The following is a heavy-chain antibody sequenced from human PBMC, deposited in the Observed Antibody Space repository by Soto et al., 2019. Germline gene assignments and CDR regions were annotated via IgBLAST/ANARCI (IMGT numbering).Heavy chain of an antibody. CDR1: GCTFSSYT. Sequence: QVQLVQSGAEVKKPGSSVKVSCKASGCTFSSYTISWVRQAPGQGLEWMGRIIPILGIANCAQKFQGRVTITADKSTRTAYMELSSLRSEDTAVYYCARAGCRGGSCYFDYWGQGTLVTVSS. J-gene: IGHJ4*02. CDR2: IIPILGIA. CDR3: ARAGCRGGSCYFDY. V-gene: IGHV1-69*02. D-gene: IGHD2-15*01.